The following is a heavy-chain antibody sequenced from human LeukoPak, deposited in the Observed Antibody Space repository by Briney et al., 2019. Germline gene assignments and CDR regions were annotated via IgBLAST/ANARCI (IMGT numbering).Heavy chain of an antibody. V-gene: IGHV3-23*01. Sequence: GRSLRLSCAPSGFTFSSYAMSWVRQAPGKGLEWVSAISGSGGSTYYADSVKGRFTISRDNSKNTLYLQMNSLRAEDTAVYYCAAQWDGGTGAFDIWGQGTMVTVSS. J-gene: IGHJ3*02. CDR2: ISGSGGST. CDR1: GFTFSSYA. CDR3: AAQWDGGTGAFDI. D-gene: IGHD1-26*01.